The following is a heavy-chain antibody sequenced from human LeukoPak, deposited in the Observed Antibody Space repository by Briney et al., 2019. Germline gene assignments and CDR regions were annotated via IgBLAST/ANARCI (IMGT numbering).Heavy chain of an antibody. CDR2: IRYDGSNK. V-gene: IGHV3-30*02. CDR3: AKDDSREDIVVVPAATAFDY. J-gene: IGHJ4*02. CDR1: GFTFSSYG. D-gene: IGHD2-2*01. Sequence: GRSLRPSCAASGFTFSSYGMHWVRQAPGKGLEWVAFIRYDGSNKYYADSVKGRFTISRDNSKNTLYLQMNSLRAEDTAVYYCAKDDSREDIVVVPAATAFDYWGQGTLVTVSS.